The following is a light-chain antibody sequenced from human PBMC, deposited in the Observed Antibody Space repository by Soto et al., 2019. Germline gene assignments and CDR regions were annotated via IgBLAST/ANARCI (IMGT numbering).Light chain of an antibody. J-gene: IGKJ4*01. CDR2: DAS. CDR3: QQRNFRPEVT. Sequence: EIVLTQSPATLSLSPGERATLSCRASQSVSDRLAWYQQKPGQAPRLLIFDASNRATGIPRRFSGSGSGTDFPLTISSLEPDDFATYYCQQRNFRPEVTFGGGTKVE. V-gene: IGKV3-11*01. CDR1: QSVSDR.